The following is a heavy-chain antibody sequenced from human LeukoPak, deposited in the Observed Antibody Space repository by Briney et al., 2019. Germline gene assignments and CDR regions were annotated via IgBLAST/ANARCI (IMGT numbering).Heavy chain of an antibody. CDR1: GFTFSSYS. CDR3: ARDSYGPHDP. V-gene: IGHV3-21*01. J-gene: IGHJ5*02. D-gene: IGHD4-17*01. Sequence: GGSLRLSCAASGFTFSSYSMNWVRQSPGKGLEWVSSISSSSSYIYYANSEKVRFTIPRANAKNSLYLQMNSLRAEDTAVYYCARDSYGPHDPWGQGTLVTVPS. CDR2: ISSSSSYI.